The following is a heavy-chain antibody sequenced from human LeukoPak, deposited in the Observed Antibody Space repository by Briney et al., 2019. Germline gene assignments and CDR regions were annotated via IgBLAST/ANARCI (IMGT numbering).Heavy chain of an antibody. CDR2: IYTSGST. V-gene: IGHV4-4*07. CDR1: GGSISSYY. CDR3: ARSSSSSWGWFDP. D-gene: IGHD6-13*01. J-gene: IGHJ5*02. Sequence: PSETLSLTCTVSGGSISSYYWSWIRQPAGKGLEWIGRIYTSGSTNYNPSLKSRVTISVDKSKNQFSLKLSSVTAADTAVHYCARSSSSSWGWFDPWGQGTLVTVSS.